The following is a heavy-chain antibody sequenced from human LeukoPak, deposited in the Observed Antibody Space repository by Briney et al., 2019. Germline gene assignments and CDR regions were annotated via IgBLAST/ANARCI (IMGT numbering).Heavy chain of an antibody. CDR1: GFTVSSNY. J-gene: IGHJ4*02. CDR3: ARERRDSPYYYDSSGQTNGYFGY. V-gene: IGHV3-53*01. D-gene: IGHD3-22*01. Sequence: PGGSLRLSCAASGFTVSSNYMSWVRQAPGKGLEWVSVIYSGGSTYYADSVKGRFTISRDNSKNTLYLQMNSLRAEDTAVYYCARERRDSPYYYDSSGQTNGYFGYWGQGTLVTVSS. CDR2: IYSGGST.